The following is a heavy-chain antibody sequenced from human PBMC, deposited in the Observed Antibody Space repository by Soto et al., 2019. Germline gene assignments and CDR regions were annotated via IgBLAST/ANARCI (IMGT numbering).Heavy chain of an antibody. Sequence: SETQSLTCAVYGGSFSGYYWSWIRQPPGKGLEWIGEINHSGSTNYNPSLKSRVTISVDTSKNQFSLKLSSVTAADTAVYYCARLVREDYYYYGMDVWGQGTTVTVSS. CDR1: GGSFSGYY. CDR2: INHSGST. J-gene: IGHJ6*02. CDR3: ARLVREDYYYYGMDV. D-gene: IGHD3-10*01. V-gene: IGHV4-34*01.